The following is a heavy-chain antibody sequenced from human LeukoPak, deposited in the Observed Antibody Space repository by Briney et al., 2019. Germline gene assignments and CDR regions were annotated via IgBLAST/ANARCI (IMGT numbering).Heavy chain of an antibody. CDR2: IKEDGSEK. J-gene: IGHJ4*02. D-gene: IGHD6-6*01. CDR1: GSTFRISW. Sequence: GGSLRLSCAGSGSTFRISWMSWVRQAPGRGLEWVANIKEDGSEKNYVDSVKGRFTVSRDNDKNLMYLQMNSLRAEDTAMYYCARGGRPDYWGQGILVTVSS. V-gene: IGHV3-7*05. CDR3: ARGGRPDY.